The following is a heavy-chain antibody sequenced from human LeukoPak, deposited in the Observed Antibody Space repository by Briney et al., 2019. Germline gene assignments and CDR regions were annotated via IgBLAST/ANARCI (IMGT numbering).Heavy chain of an antibody. CDR3: AIIFSGTYYGTMDV. CDR1: GFTLRTYS. J-gene: IGHJ6*03. D-gene: IGHD1-26*01. CDR2: ISSSSNTI. V-gene: IGHV3-48*01. Sequence: PGGSLRLSCEVTGFTLRTYSMNWVRQAPGKGLEWVSHISSSSNTIYYADSVKGRFTISRDNDKKSLYLQMLSLRAEDSAVYYCAIIFSGTYYGTMDVWGRGTTVTVSS.